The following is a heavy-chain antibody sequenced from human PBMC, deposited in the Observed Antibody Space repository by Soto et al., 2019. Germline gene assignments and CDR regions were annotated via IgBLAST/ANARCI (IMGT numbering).Heavy chain of an antibody. CDR1: GGSISSGDYY. CDR2: IYYSGST. V-gene: IGHV4-30-4*01. J-gene: IGHJ4*02. CDR3: AVSIAARDFDY. D-gene: IGHD6-6*01. Sequence: QVQLQESGPGLVKPSQTLSLTCTVSGGSISSGDYYWSWIRQPPGKGLEWIGYIYYSGSTYYNPSLTSPVTISVDTSKNQFSLKLSSLTAAATALYYCAVSIAARDFDYSGQGTLVTVSS.